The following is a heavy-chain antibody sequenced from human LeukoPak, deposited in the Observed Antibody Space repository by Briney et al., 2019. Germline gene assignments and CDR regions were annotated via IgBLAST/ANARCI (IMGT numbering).Heavy chain of an antibody. J-gene: IGHJ4*02. CDR2: ISGSGGST. CDR3: AKDWNGEDYFDY. V-gene: IGHV3-23*01. CDR1: GFTSSSYW. Sequence: PGGSLRLSCAASGFTSSSYWMHWVRQAPGKGLVWVSAISGSGGSTYYADSVKGRFTISRDNSKNTLYLQMNSLRAEDTAVYYCAKDWNGEDYFDYWGQGTLVTVSS. D-gene: IGHD1-1*01.